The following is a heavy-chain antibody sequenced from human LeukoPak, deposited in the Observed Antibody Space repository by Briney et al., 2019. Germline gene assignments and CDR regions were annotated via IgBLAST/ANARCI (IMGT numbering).Heavy chain of an antibody. J-gene: IGHJ4*02. CDR2: ICTSGDCT. CDR1: GFFFSNYW. V-gene: IGHV3-23*01. Sequence: GGSLRLSCAASGFFFSNYWMSWVRQAQGKGLEWVSAICTSGDCTYYGDSVKGRFTISRDNSKNTVYLQMNSLRAEDTAVYYCAKDFGGAGSYYCPFDSWGQGTLVTVSS. D-gene: IGHD3-10*01. CDR3: AKDFGGAGSYYCPFDS.